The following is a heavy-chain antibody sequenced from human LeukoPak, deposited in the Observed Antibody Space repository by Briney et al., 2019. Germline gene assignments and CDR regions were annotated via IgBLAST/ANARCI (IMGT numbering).Heavy chain of an antibody. D-gene: IGHD3-10*01. CDR3: ARDGITMVRGVIRFDY. Sequence: GGSLRLSCAASGFTFSSYSMNWVRQAPGKGLEWVSYIGSSSSTIYYADSVKGRFTISRDNAKNSLYLQMNSLRDEDTAVYYCARDGITMVRGVIRFDYWGQGTLVTVSS. CDR2: IGSSSSTI. V-gene: IGHV3-48*02. J-gene: IGHJ4*02. CDR1: GFTFSSYS.